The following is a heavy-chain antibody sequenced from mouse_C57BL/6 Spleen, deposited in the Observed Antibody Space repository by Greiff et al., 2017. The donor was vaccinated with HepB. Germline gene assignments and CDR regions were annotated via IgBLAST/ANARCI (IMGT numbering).Heavy chain of an antibody. CDR3: AREDSLDAMDD. Sequence: EVQRVESGGGLVKPGGSLKLSCAASGFTFSSYAMSWVRQTPEKRLEWVATISDGGSYTYYPDNVKGRFTISRDNAKNNLYLQRSHLKSEDTAMYYCAREDSLDAMDDWGQGTSVTVSS. J-gene: IGHJ4*01. CDR2: ISDGGSYT. V-gene: IGHV5-4*01. CDR1: GFTFSSYA.